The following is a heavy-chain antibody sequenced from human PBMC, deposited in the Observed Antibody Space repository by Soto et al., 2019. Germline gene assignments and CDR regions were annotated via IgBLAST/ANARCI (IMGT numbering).Heavy chain of an antibody. J-gene: IGHJ6*04. Sequence: GGSLRLSCAASGFSFSSFAMNWVRQAPGKGLEWVSIISGSADSTFYADSVKGRFTISRDNSKSTLYLQINSLRAEDTAVYYCARDDVLCDGGRCYGVPLDVWGKGTTVTVSS. CDR1: GFSFSSFA. D-gene: IGHD2-15*01. V-gene: IGHV3-23*01. CDR3: ARDDVLCDGGRCYGVPLDV. CDR2: ISGSADST.